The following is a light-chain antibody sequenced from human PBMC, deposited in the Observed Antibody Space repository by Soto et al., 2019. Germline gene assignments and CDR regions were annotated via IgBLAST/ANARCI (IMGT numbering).Light chain of an antibody. Sequence: EMVMTQSPATLSVSPGERATLSCRASQSFSSNLAWYQQTPGQAPRLLIYDTSTRATGIPDRFSGSGSGTDFTLTISRLEPEDFAVYYCQQYGSSPWTFGQGTKGDIK. J-gene: IGKJ1*01. CDR3: QQYGSSPWT. CDR2: DTS. V-gene: IGKV3-20*01. CDR1: QSFSSN.